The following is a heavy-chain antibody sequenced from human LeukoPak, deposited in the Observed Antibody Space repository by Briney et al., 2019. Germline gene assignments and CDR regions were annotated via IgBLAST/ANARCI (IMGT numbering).Heavy chain of an antibody. V-gene: IGHV3-53*01. CDR1: GFTFSSYS. Sequence: GGSLRLSCAASGFTFSSYSMNWVRQAPGKGLEWVSVIYSGGSTYYADSVKGRFTISRDNSENTLYLQMNSLRAEDTAVYYCAREISKNWFDPWGQGTLVTVSS. J-gene: IGHJ5*02. CDR3: AREISKNWFDP. CDR2: IYSGGST.